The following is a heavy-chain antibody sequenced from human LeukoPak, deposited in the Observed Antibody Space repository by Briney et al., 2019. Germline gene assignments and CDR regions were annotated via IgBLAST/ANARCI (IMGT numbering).Heavy chain of an antibody. CDR2: INSDGSST. V-gene: IGHV3-74*01. CDR3: ASLTRGASYGSYFGY. D-gene: IGHD5-18*01. Sequence: PGGSLKLSCAASGFTFSNYWIHWVRQAPGKGLVWVSRINSDGSSTNYADSVKGRFTISRDNAKNTLYLQMNSLRAEDTAVYYCASLTRGASYGSYFGYWGQGTLVTVSS. J-gene: IGHJ4*02. CDR1: GFTFSNYW.